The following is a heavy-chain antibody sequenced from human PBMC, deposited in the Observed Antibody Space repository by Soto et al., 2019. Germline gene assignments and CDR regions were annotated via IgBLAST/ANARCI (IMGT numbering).Heavy chain of an antibody. V-gene: IGHV4-34*01. CDR3: ARRQLVRIYYYGMDV. CDR2: INHSGST. D-gene: IGHD6-13*01. CDR1: GGSFSGYY. Sequence: SETLSLTCAVYGGSFSGYYWSWIRQPPGKGLEWIGEINHSGSTNYNPSLKSRVTISVDTSKNQFSLKLSSVTAADTAVYYCARRQLVRIYYYGMDVWVQGTTVT. J-gene: IGHJ6*02.